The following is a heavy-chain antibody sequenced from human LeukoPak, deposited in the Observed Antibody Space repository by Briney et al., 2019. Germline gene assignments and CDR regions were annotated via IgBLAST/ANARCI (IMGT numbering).Heavy chain of an antibody. D-gene: IGHD5-18*01. V-gene: IGHV3-7*01. Sequence: GGSLRLSCAASGFTFSSYWMSWVRQAPGKGLEWVANIKQDGSEKYYVDSVKGRFTISRDNAKNSLYLQMNSLRAEDTAVYYCARRMYSYGYVCYYYYYMDVWGKGTTVTVSS. CDR3: ARRMYSYGYVCYYYYYMDV. J-gene: IGHJ6*03. CDR1: GFTFSSYW. CDR2: IKQDGSEK.